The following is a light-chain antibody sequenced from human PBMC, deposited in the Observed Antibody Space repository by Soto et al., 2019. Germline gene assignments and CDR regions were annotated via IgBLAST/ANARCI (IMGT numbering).Light chain of an antibody. CDR1: QRISAF. CDR3: QQYGSSLWT. Sequence: DIQMTQSPSSVSAFVGESVTITCHASQRISAFLNWYHQKPGKAPKLLIYSASYLQSGVPSNFSGSGSGTDFTLTISRLEPEDFAVYYCQQYGSSLWTFGQGTKV. J-gene: IGKJ1*01. CDR2: SAS. V-gene: IGKV1-39*01.